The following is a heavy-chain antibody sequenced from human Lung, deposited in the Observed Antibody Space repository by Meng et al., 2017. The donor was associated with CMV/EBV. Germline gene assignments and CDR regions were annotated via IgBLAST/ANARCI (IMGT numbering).Heavy chain of an antibody. V-gene: IGHV3-53*01. CDR3: ARDLRPSGGGMDV. CDR1: GFSVNSNF. J-gene: IGHJ6*02. Sequence: GGSLRLSCAASGFSVNSNFMSWVRQAPGKGLGWVSVIYTGGITYYADSVKGRFTISRDNSKNTVHLQMNNLRPGDTAVYYCARDLRPSGGGMDVWGQGTTVTVSS. CDR2: IYTGGIT. D-gene: IGHD2-8*02.